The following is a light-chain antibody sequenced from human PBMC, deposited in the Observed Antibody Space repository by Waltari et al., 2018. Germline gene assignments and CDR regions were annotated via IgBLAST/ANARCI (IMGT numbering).Light chain of an antibody. Sequence: QSVLTQPPSASGTPGQRVTISCSGRSSNLATNNVTWYQQLPGTAPNLLISSNNQRPSGVPDRFPGSKSGTSASLAISGLQSEDEADYYCAAWDDSLNGWVFGGGTKLTVL. J-gene: IGLJ3*02. CDR3: AAWDDSLNGWV. CDR2: SNN. V-gene: IGLV1-44*01. CDR1: SSNLATNN.